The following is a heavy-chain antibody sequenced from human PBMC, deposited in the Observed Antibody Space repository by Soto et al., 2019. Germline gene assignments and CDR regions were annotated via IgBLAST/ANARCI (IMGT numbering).Heavy chain of an antibody. Sequence: AGGSLILSGAASGFTFINNYMIWSRQSPGKGLEWVSYISSSRSYINYADSVKGRFTISRDNAQNALYLQMNSLRADDTAVYYCVRVRYFDWVFHGMDVWGQGTTVTVSS. V-gene: IGHV3-11*06. CDR3: VRVRYFDWVFHGMDV. CDR1: GFTFINNY. D-gene: IGHD3-9*01. CDR2: ISSSRSYI. J-gene: IGHJ6*02.